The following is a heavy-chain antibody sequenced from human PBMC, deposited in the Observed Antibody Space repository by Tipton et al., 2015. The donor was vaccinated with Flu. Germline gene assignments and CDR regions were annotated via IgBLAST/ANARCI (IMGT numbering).Heavy chain of an antibody. CDR2: ISSSGSTI. D-gene: IGHD3-22*01. CDR1: GFTFSNYW. CDR3: ARDGGYYDSSGYYRRPNYFDY. Sequence: SLRLSCAASGFTFSNYWMNWVRQAPGKGLEWVSYISSSGSTIYYADSVKGRFTISRDNAKNSLYLQMNSLRAEDTAVYYCARDGGYYDSSGYYRRPNYFDYGGQGTLFTVSS. V-gene: IGHV3-48*03. J-gene: IGHJ4*02.